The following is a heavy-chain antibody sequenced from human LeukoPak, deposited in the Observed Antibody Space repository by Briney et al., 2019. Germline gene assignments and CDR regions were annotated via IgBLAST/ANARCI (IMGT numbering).Heavy chain of an antibody. CDR2: ISYDEIIT. J-gene: IGHJ6*02. Sequence: GGSLRLSCTAIRFTLRNWGTDSVRQAPGQGLEWVAVISYDEIITYYADPVRGRFTISRDNSKNTLYLQMDSLTAEDTAVYYSSMERRGKTYGGEDWGQGTTVTVSS. D-gene: IGHD2/OR15-2a*01. CDR3: SMERRGKTYGGED. V-gene: IGHV3-30-3*01. CDR1: RFTLRNWG.